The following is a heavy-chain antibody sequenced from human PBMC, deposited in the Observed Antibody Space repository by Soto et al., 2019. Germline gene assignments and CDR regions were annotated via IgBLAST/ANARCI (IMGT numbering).Heavy chain of an antibody. J-gene: IGHJ4*02. V-gene: IGHV4-59*08. CDR1: GGSISSYY. CDR3: ASGYDLGAGFDY. Sequence: SETLSLTCTVSGGSISSYYWSWIRQPTGKGLEWIGYIYYSGSTNYNPSLKSRVTISVDTSKNQFSLKLSSVTAADTAVYYCASGYDLGAGFDYWGQGTLVTVSS. D-gene: IGHD5-12*01. CDR2: IYYSGST.